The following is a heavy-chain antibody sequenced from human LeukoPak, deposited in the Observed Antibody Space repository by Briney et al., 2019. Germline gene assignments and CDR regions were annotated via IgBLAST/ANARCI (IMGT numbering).Heavy chain of an antibody. CDR1: GFTFSSYA. J-gene: IGHJ4*02. CDR3: AKVWDIVVVPAPHYFDY. D-gene: IGHD2-2*01. V-gene: IGHV3-23*01. CDR2: ISGSGGST. Sequence: GGSLRLSCAASGFTFSSYAMSWVRQAPGKGLEWVSAISGSGGSTYYADSVKGRFTISRDNSKNTLYLQMNSLRAEDTAVYYCAKVWDIVVVPAPHYFDYWGQGTLVTVSS.